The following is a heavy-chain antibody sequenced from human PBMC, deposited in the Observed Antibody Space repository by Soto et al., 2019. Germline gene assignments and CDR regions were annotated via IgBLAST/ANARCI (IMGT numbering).Heavy chain of an antibody. CDR3: ARHVAARSDFDY. J-gene: IGHJ4*02. V-gene: IGHV4-39*01. D-gene: IGHD6-6*01. Sequence: QLQLQASGPGLVKPSETLSLTCTVSGGSISSSSYYWGWIRQPPGKGLEWIGSIYYSGSTYYNPSLKSRVTISVDTSKNQFSLKLSSVTAADTAVYYCARHVAARSDFDYWGQGTLVTVSS. CDR1: GGSISSSSYY. CDR2: IYYSGST.